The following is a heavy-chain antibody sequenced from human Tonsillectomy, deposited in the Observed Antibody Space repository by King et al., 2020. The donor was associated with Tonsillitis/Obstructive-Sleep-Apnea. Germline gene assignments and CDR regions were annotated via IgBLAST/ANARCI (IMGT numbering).Heavy chain of an antibody. Sequence: QLQESGPGLVKPSETLSLTCTVSGGSMSDYYWTWIRQPPGKGLEWIGNIYYSGNTNPNPSLKSRVTIPVATSKNQFSLKLSSVTAADTALYYCARGRALYDSTGYYHWGQGALVIVSS. D-gene: IGHD3-22*01. CDR3: ARGRALYDSTGYYH. CDR2: IYYSGNT. V-gene: IGHV4-59*01. CDR1: GGSMSDYY. J-gene: IGHJ5*02.